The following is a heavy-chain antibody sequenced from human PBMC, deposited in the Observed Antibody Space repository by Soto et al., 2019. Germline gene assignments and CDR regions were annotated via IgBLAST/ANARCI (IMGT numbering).Heavy chain of an antibody. CDR3: AKNSGWFNT. CDR2: FGDCAGGETT. CDR1: GFPFSRTD. V-gene: IGHV3-23*01. Sequence: QVMQSGGGLVQPGGSLRLACAAAGFPFSRTDMSWVRQAPGKGLEGFSTFGDCAGGETTYYADSVKGRFTISRDNSKNTVYLQLDGLRVDDTALYYCAKNSGWFNTWGQGDLVIVSS. D-gene: IGHD3-10*01. J-gene: IGHJ5*02.